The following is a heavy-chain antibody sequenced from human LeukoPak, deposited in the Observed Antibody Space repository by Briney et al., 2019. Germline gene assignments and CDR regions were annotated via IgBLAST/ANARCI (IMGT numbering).Heavy chain of an antibody. V-gene: IGHV3-13*01. D-gene: IGHD7-27*01. CDR2: IDTAGDT. J-gene: IGHJ4*02. CDR3: AKDGGLWVSAHWGDS. CDR1: GFTFSDYD. Sequence: GGSLRLSCAASGFTFSDYDMHWVRQPTGEGLEWVSGIDTAGDTYYSDSVKGRFTISRENTKNSLYLQMNSLRAEDTAVYYCAKDGGLWVSAHWGDSWGRGTLVTVSS.